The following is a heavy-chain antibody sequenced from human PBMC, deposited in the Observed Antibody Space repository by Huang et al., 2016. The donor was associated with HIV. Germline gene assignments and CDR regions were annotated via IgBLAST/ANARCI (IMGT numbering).Heavy chain of an antibody. D-gene: IGHD4-17*01. CDR2: IKSKTDVGTT. Sequence: EVQLVESGGGLVKPGGSLRLSCAASGFTFSNAWMSGVRQAPGKGREWVGRIKSKTDVGTTDYAAPVKGRFTISRDDSKNTLYLQMNTLKTEDTAVYYCTTDRDYGDYVADAFDIWGQGTMVTVSS. CDR3: TTDRDYGDYVADAFDI. V-gene: IGHV3-15*01. CDR1: GFTFSNAW. J-gene: IGHJ3*02.